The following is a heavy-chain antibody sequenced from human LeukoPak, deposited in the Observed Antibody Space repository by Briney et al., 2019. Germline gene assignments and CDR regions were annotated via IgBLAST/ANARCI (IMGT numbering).Heavy chain of an antibody. CDR3: ARTEGTTLLWFDP. V-gene: IGHV5-51*01. CDR1: GYSFTSYW. D-gene: IGHD4-17*01. CDR2: IYPGDSDT. J-gene: IGHJ5*02. Sequence: GESLKISCKGSGYSFTSYWIGWVRQMPGKGLERMGIIYPGDSDTRYSPSFQGQVTISADKSISTAYLQWSSLRASDTAMYYCARTEGTTLLWFDPWGQGTLVTVSS.